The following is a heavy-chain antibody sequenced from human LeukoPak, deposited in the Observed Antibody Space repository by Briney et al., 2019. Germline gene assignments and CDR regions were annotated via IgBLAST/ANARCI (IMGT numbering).Heavy chain of an antibody. J-gene: IGHJ6*03. Sequence: GGSLRLSCAASGFTFSDYYMSWIRQAPGKGLEWVSYISSSGSTIYYADSVKGRFSISRDNAKNSLYLQMNSLRAEDTAVYYCARVGDPYYYYMDVWGKGTTVTVSS. CDR3: ARVGDPYYYYMDV. CDR1: GFTFSDYY. CDR2: ISSSGSTI. V-gene: IGHV3-11*04.